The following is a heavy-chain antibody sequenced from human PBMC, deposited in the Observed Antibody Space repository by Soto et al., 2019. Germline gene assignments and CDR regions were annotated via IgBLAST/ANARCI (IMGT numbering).Heavy chain of an antibody. V-gene: IGHV4-59*08. CDR3: ARLVSYCSGGSCYWYFDL. CDR2: IYYSGST. J-gene: IGHJ2*01. D-gene: IGHD2-15*01. CDR1: GGSISSYY. Sequence: SETLSLTCTVSGGSISSYYWSWIRQPPGKGLEWIGYIYYSGSTNYNPSLKSRVTISVDTSKNQFSPKLSSVTAADTAVYYCARLVSYCSGGSCYWYFDLWGRGTLVTVSS.